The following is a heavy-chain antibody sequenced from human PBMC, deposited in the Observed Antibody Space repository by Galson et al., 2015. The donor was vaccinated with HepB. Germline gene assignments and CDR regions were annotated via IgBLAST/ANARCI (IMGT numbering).Heavy chain of an antibody. V-gene: IGHV4-59*01. CDR3: ASMDYDILTGYRYFDY. Sequence: ETLSLTCTVSGGSISSYYWSWIRQPPGKGLEWIGYIYYSGSTNYNPSLKSRVTISVDTSKNQFSLKLSSVTAADTAVYYCASMDYDILTGYRYFDYWGQGTLVTVSS. CDR1: GGSISSYY. D-gene: IGHD3-9*01. J-gene: IGHJ4*02. CDR2: IYYSGST.